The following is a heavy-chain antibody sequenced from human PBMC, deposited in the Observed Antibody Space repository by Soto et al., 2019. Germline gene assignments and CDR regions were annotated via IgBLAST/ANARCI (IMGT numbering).Heavy chain of an antibody. CDR1: GFTFSNAW. CDR2: IKSKTDGGTT. Sequence: PGGSLRLSCAASGFTFSNAWMNWVRQAPGKGLQWVGRIKSKTDGGTTDYAAPVKGGFTISRDDSKNTLYLQMNSLKTEDTAVYYCTTEYCDILTGFDYWGQGTLVTVSS. V-gene: IGHV3-15*07. D-gene: IGHD3-9*01. J-gene: IGHJ4*02. CDR3: TTEYCDILTGFDY.